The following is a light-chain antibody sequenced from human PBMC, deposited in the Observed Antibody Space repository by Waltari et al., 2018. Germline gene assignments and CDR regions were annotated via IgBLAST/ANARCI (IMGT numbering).Light chain of an antibody. CDR1: QSVSRA. V-gene: IGKV3-20*01. Sequence: IVLTQSPGTLSLSPGERATLSCRAGQSVSRALAGYQQKPGQSPRLLIYAASTRATCVTDRFGGSGSGTDFSLTIRRLDPEDFALYYCQHYVNLPVTFGQGTKVEI. CDR3: QHYVNLPVT. CDR2: AAS. J-gene: IGKJ1*01.